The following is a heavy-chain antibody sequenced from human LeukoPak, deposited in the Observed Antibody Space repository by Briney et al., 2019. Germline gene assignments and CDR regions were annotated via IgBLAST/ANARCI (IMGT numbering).Heavy chain of an antibody. CDR2: IYYSGST. J-gene: IGHJ6*03. V-gene: IGHV4-59*01. D-gene: IGHD3-10*01. CDR1: GGSISSYY. CDR3: ASTLLWFGELLGYYYYYMGV. Sequence: SETLSLTCTVSGGSISSYYWSWIRQPPGKGLEWIGYIYYSGSTNYNPSLKSRVTISVDTSKNQFSLKLSSVTAADTAVYYCASTLLWFGELLGYYYYYMGVWGKGTTVTVSS.